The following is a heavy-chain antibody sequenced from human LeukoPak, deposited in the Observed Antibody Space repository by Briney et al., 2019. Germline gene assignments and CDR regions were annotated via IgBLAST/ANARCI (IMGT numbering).Heavy chain of an antibody. CDR3: ARDLDYGEKSEDY. CDR2: INLSGGST. CDR1: GFTFINYY. J-gene: IGHJ4*02. V-gene: IGHV1-46*01. D-gene: IGHD4/OR15-4a*01. Sequence: ASVKVSCKASGFTFINYYMHWVRQAPGQGLEWLGIINLSGGSTHYPQKFQDRVTMTRDTSTSTVYMELSSLRSEDTAVYYCARDLDYGEKSEDYWGQGTRVTVSS.